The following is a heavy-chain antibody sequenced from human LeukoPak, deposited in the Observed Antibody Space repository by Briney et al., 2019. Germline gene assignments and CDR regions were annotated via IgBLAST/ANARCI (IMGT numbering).Heavy chain of an antibody. J-gene: IGHJ4*02. CDR1: GASIYTVGSF. D-gene: IGHD3-16*01. Sequence: SETLSLTCAVSGASIYTVGSFWGWIRQPPGKGLEWIGSVFYSGSANYNPSLQSRVTISVDTSRNQFSLRLSSVTPADTAVYYCARDGYDYVWGSFDYWGQGTLVTVSS. CDR2: VFYSGSA. V-gene: IGHV4-39*02. CDR3: ARDGYDYVWGSFDY.